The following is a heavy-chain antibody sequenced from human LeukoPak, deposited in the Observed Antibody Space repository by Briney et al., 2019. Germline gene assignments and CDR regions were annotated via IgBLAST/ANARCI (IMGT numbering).Heavy chain of an antibody. D-gene: IGHD3-22*01. V-gene: IGHV1-46*01. J-gene: IGHJ4*02. CDR1: GYTLTRYF. CDR2: INPNGGST. CDR3: ARDVEMYYDSSAYGDY. Sequence: ASVKVSCKASGYTLTRYFIHWVRQAPGQGLEWMGIINPNGGSTSYPQKFQGRVTMTRDTSTSTAYMELRSLRSDDTAIYYCARDVEMYYDSSAYGDYWGQGTLVTVSS.